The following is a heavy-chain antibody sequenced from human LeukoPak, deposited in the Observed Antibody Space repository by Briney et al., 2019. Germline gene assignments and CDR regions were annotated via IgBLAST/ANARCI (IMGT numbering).Heavy chain of an antibody. J-gene: IGHJ4*02. CDR1: GFTFSSYG. CDR3: AKAMVRGLGISDY. CDR2: ISGSGGST. Sequence: GGSLRLSCAASGFTFSSYGMNWVRQAPGKGLEWVSGISGSGGSTYYADSVKGRFTISRDNSKNTLYLQMNSLRAEDTAVYYCAKAMVRGLGISDYWGQGTLVTVSS. D-gene: IGHD3-10*01. V-gene: IGHV3-23*01.